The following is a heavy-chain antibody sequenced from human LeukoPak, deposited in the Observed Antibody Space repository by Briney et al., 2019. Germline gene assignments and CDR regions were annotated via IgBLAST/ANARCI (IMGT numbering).Heavy chain of an antibody. Sequence: PGGSLRLSCAASGFTVSRNYMTWVRQAPGKGLEWVSVIHSAGSTYYADSVKGRFTISRDNSKNTVYLQMNSLRAEDTAVYYCAKDSAVVPAAPYGMDVWGQGTTVTVSS. CDR2: IHSAGST. V-gene: IGHV3-66*01. CDR3: AKDSAVVPAAPYGMDV. CDR1: GFTVSRNY. D-gene: IGHD2-2*01. J-gene: IGHJ6*02.